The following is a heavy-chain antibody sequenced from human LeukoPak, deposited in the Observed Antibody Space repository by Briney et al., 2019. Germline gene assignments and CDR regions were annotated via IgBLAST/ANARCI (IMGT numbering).Heavy chain of an antibody. V-gene: IGHV4-39*01. Sequence: PSETLSLTCTVSGGSISSSSYYWGWIRQPPGKGLEWIGSSYYSGSTYYNPSLKSRVTISVDTSKNQFSLKLSSVAPANTAVYYWSGGSAGYYYDYMDVWGNGTTVTVSS. CDR3: SGGSAGYYYDYMDV. CDR2: SYYSGST. J-gene: IGHJ6*03. CDR1: GGSISSSSYY.